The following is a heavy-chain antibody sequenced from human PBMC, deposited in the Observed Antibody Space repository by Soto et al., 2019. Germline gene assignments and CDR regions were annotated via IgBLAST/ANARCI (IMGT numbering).Heavy chain of an antibody. V-gene: IGHV3-30-3*01. CDR3: VRGPSHGAFDI. J-gene: IGHJ3*02. CDR2: ISPDGNKA. CDR1: GSTFSSYD. Sequence: QVQLVESGGDVVQLGRSLRLSCAASGSTFSSYDIHWVRQAPGKGLEWVAHISPDGNKAYYADSVKGRFIISRDNARNTVYLQVNSLRPEDTAVYHCVRGPSHGAFDIWGQGTLVTVSS.